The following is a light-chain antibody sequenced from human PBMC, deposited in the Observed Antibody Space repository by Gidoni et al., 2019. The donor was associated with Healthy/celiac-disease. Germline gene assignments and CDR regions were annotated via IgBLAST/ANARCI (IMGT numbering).Light chain of an antibody. Sequence: EIVMTQSPATLSVSPGERATLSCRASQSVSSNLAWYQQKPGQAPRLLIYGASTRATGIPARFSGSGSGTEFTLTISSLQSEDFAVYYCQQYNNWRTFGQGTKVK. CDR2: GAS. J-gene: IGKJ1*01. CDR3: QQYNNWRT. V-gene: IGKV3-15*01. CDR1: QSVSSN.